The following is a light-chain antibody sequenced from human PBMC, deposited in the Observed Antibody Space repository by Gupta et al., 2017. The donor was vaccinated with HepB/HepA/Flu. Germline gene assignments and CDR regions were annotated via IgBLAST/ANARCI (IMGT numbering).Light chain of an antibody. V-gene: IGLV2-14*01. Sequence: QSALTQPASVSGSPGQSRTISCPGTSSDVGGYNYVSWYQQHPGKAPKLMIYDVSNRPSGVSNRFSGSKSGNTASLTISGLQAEDEADYYCSSYTSSSTLGVVFGGGTKLTVL. J-gene: IGLJ2*01. CDR1: SSDVGGYNY. CDR2: DVS. CDR3: SSYTSSSTLGVV.